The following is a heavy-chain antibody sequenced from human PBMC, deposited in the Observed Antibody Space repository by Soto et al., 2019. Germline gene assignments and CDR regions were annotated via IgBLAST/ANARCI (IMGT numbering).Heavy chain of an antibody. CDR3: ARDIFGGSYDFWH. Sequence: EVRLVESGGGLVQPGGSLRLSCAASGFIVSGLFMTWVRQVPGKGPEWVSTISSDDKTYYADSVRGRFTISRDISKNTLFLQMNTLRAEDTAVYHCARDIFGGSYDFWHGGQGTLVTVSS. CDR1: GFIVSGLF. V-gene: IGHV3-66*01. D-gene: IGHD3-3*01. CDR2: ISSDDKT. J-gene: IGHJ4*02.